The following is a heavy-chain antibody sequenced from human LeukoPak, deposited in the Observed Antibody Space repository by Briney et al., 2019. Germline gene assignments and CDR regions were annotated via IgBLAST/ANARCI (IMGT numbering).Heavy chain of an antibody. V-gene: IGHV1-8*01. J-gene: IGHJ5*02. CDR3: ARGAFLPQYRRDFDP. Sequence: ASVRVSCKATGYAFTSYDINWVRQANGQGIEWMGWMNPNNNNVGYAQKFQGRDTMTRDTSISTAYMELGSLTSEDTAMYYCARGAFLPQYRRDFDPWGQGTLVTVSS. D-gene: IGHD6-6*01. CDR2: MNPNNNNV. CDR1: GYAFTSYD.